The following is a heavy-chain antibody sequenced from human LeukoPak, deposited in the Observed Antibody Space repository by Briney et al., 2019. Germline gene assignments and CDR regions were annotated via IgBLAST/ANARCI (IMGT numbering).Heavy chain of an antibody. D-gene: IGHD3-22*01. CDR1: GFTFSDYY. CDR3: AKGPPPIVVVITPDY. J-gene: IGHJ4*02. V-gene: IGHV3-23*01. Sequence: GGSLRLSCAASGFTFSDYYMSWIRQAPGKGLEWVSAISGSGGSTYYADSVKGRFTISRDNSKNTLYLQMNSLRAEDTAVYYCAKGPPPIVVVITPDYWGQGTLVTVSS. CDR2: ISGSGGST.